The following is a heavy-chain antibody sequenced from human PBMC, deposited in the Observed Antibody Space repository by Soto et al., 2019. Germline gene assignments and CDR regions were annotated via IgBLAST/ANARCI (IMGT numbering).Heavy chain of an antibody. CDR3: ARTSLYSGSPGGENWFAP. J-gene: IGHJ5*02. V-gene: IGHV5-10-1*01. CDR1: GYRFTSYW. Sequence: PGESLKISCKGSGYRFTSYWISWVRQMPGKGLGWMGRINPSDSYTDYSPSFQGHVTISTDKSISTAYLQWSSLKASDTAMYYCARTSLYSGSPGGENWFAPWGQGTLVTVSS. CDR2: INPSDSYT. D-gene: IGHD1-26*01.